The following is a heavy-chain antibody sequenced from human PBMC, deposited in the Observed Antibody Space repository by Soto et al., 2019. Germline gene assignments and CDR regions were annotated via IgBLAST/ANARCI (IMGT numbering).Heavy chain of an antibody. J-gene: IGHJ5*02. Sequence: LTCAISGDSVASYSAAWNWIRQSPSGGLEWLGRTYYRSRFFSDYAESVKSRIIINPDTSKNQFSLQLKSVTPEDTAVYYCVRDRYSSSGWFDPWGQGTPVTVSS. D-gene: IGHD3-10*01. V-gene: IGHV6-1*01. CDR3: VRDRYSSSGWFDP. CDR1: GDSVASYSAA. CDR2: TYYRSRFFS.